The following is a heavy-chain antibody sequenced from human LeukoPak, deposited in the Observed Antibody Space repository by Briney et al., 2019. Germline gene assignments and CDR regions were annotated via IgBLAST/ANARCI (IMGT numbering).Heavy chain of an antibody. CDR1: GYSFTSYW. D-gene: IGHD5-18*01. CDR2: IYPGDSDT. V-gene: IGHV5-51*01. J-gene: IGHJ4*02. Sequence: GESLKISCKGSGYSFTSYWIGWVRQMPGKGLEWMGIIYPGDSDTRYSPSFQGQVTISADKSISTAYLQWSSLKASDTAMYYCARREDTAMGRGHFDYWGQGTLVTVSS. CDR3: ARREDTAMGRGHFDY.